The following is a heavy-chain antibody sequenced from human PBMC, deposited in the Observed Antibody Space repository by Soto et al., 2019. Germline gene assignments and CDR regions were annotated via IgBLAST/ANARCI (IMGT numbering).Heavy chain of an antibody. CDR2: VNSDGSST. Sequence: PGGSLRLSCAASGFTFSSYWMHWVRQAPGKGLVWVSRVNSDGSSTSYADSVKGRFTISRDNAKNTLYLQMNSLRAEDTAVYYCARGRLSGYYYMDLWGKGTTVTVSS. CDR3: ARGRLSGYYYMDL. D-gene: IGHD3-10*01. V-gene: IGHV3-74*01. J-gene: IGHJ6*03. CDR1: GFTFSSYW.